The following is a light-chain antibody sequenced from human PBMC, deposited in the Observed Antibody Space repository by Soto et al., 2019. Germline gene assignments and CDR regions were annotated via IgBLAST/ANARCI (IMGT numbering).Light chain of an antibody. CDR3: HQYYSTPYT. V-gene: IGKV4-1*01. CDR2: WAS. Sequence: DIVMTQSPDSLAVSLGERATINCKSSQSVLHSSNNKNYLAWYQQKPGQPPKLLIYWASTRESGVPDRFSGSGSATDFTLTISSLHAEDVAVYYCHQYYSTPYTFGQGTKLEI. CDR1: QSVLHSSNNKNY. J-gene: IGKJ2*01.